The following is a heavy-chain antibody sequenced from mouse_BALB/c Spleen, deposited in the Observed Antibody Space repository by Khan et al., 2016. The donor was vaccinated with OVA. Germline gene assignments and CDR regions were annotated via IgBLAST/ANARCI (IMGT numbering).Heavy chain of an antibody. Sequence: EVQLQESGAELGRPGSSVKLSCKTSGSTFPSYGIKWVKQRPGQGLEWIGYIYPGNGYTEYNEKFKGKAILTADTSSSTAYMQLISLTSEDSEIYSGTTAYYRYYFDDWGQGTTLTVAS. D-gene: IGHD2-12*01. V-gene: IGHV1S134*01. CDR1: GSTFPSYG. J-gene: IGHJ2*01. CDR2: IYPGNGYT. CDR3: TTAYYRYYFDD.